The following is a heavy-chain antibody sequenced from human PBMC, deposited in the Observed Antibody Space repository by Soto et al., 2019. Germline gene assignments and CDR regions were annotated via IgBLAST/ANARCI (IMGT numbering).Heavy chain of an antibody. D-gene: IGHD2-2*01. CDR2: INPDTGST. J-gene: IGHJ4*02. V-gene: IGHV1-46*01. CDR1: GYQFTGSY. CDR3: ARQYCSGTSCYWYFDF. Sequence: QVRLVQSGAEVQRPGASLNISCQATGYQFTGSYLHWVRRAPGHGLQWMGMINPDTGSTTYAETFQGRAAMSTDRSAGTVYLGLGSLRSDDTATYYCARQYCSGTSCYWYFDFWGQGTLVTVSS.